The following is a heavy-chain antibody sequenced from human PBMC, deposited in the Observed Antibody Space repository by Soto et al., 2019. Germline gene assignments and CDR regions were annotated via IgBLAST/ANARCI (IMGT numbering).Heavy chain of an antibody. CDR2: IWYDGSNK. CDR3: ATMMTDYYGSGSYYYYYYGMDV. V-gene: IGHV3-30*02. D-gene: IGHD3-10*01. J-gene: IGHJ6*02. CDR1: GFTFSSYG. Sequence: PGGSLRLSCAASGFTFSSYGMHWVRQAPGKGLEWVEFIWYDGSNKYYADSVKGRFTISRDNSKNTLYLQMNSLGAEDTAVYYCATMMTDYYGSGSYYYYYYGMDVWGQGTTVTVSS.